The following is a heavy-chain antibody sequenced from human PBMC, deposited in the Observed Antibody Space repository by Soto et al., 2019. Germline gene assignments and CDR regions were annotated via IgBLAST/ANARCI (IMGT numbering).Heavy chain of an antibody. Sequence: VQLVQSGGGVVQPGRSQRLSCEASGFNFSTYGMYWVRQAPGKGLEWVAFISSNENNKSYKDSVKGRFTISRDNSKNTPYLQMRSLRPEDTAVYRSLRYCTRDNCYSEANNYGMDVWGQGTGVTVSS. D-gene: IGHD2-8*02. CDR1: GFNFSTYG. J-gene: IGHJ6*02. CDR3: LRYCTRDNCYSEANNYGMDV. V-gene: IGHV3-30*03. CDR2: ISSNENNK.